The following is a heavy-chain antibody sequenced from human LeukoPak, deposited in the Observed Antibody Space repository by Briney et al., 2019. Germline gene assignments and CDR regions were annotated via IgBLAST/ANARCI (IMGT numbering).Heavy chain of an antibody. CDR2: INPSARNT. CDR1: GYTFTNYY. CDR3: ARERPSKCYFDY. J-gene: IGHJ4*02. V-gene: IGHV1-46*01. Sequence: VASVKVSCKASGYTFTNYYVHWVRQAPGQGPEYMGVINPSARNTNYAQKFRGRITMTRDTSTTTVYMELSSLVSEDTAVYYCARERPSKCYFDYWGQGTLVTVSS.